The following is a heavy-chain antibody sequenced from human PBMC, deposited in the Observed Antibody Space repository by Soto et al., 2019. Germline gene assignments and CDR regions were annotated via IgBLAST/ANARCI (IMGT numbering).Heavy chain of an antibody. Sequence: ASVKVSCKASGYTFTGYYMHWVRQAPGQGLEWMGWINPNSGGTNYAQKFQGWVTMTRDTSISTAYMELSRLRSDDTAVYYCARVGCPRSTSCYRAFDIWGQGTMVTVS. D-gene: IGHD2-2*01. J-gene: IGHJ3*02. V-gene: IGHV1-2*04. CDR2: INPNSGGT. CDR1: GYTFTGYY. CDR3: ARVGCPRSTSCYRAFDI.